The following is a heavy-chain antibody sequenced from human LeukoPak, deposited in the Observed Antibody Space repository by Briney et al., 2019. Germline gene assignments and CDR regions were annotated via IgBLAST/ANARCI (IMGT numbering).Heavy chain of an antibody. CDR3: AKDRGIAVAGNARWFDL. CDR1: GFTFSSYG. V-gene: IGHV3-30*18. D-gene: IGHD6-19*01. J-gene: IGHJ5*02. CDR2: ISYDGNNK. Sequence: GGFLRLSCAASGFTFSSYGMHWVRQAPGKGLEWVAIISYDGNNKYYADSVKGRFSISRDNSKNTLYLQMDSLRAEDTAVYYCAKDRGIAVAGNARWFDLWGQGTLVTVSS.